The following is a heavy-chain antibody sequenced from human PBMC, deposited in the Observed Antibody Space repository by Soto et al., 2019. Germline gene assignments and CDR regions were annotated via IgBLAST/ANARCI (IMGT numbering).Heavy chain of an antibody. D-gene: IGHD4-17*01. CDR3: ARETYGDYVGYFDP. Sequence: SETLSLTCTVSGGSMSRGDYYWSGIRQPPGKGLEWIGFIYHTGSTYYSTSLKNRVAISVDTSKNQFSLKLSSVTAADTAVYYCARETYGDYVGYFDPWGQG. V-gene: IGHV4-30-4*01. CDR2: IYHTGST. J-gene: IGHJ5*02. CDR1: GGSMSRGDYY.